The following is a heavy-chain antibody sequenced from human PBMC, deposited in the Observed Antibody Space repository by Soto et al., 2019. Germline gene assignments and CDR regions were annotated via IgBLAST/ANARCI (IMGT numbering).Heavy chain of an antibody. Sequence: EVQLVESGGGWVRPGGSRGLSCAAFGFTFSDYYWDWVRQVQGKGLEWVGRTRNKANSYSPEYAPSVKGRFTISRHDLEDSMYLQMNSLKTEDTAVYYCARDTGGSYDYWGQGALVTVSS. CDR1: GFTFSDYY. V-gene: IGHV3-72*01. CDR3: ARDTGGSYDY. D-gene: IGHD1-26*01. CDR2: TRNKANSYSP. J-gene: IGHJ4*02.